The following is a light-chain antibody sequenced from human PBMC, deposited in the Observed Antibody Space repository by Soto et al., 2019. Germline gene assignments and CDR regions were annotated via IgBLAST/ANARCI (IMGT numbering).Light chain of an antibody. CDR3: QRYNSAPPLT. CDR2: AAS. V-gene: IGKV1-27*01. CDR1: QGISNY. Sequence: DIQMTQSPSSLSAFVGDRVTMTCRASQGISNYLAWHQQKPGKVPKLLIYAASTLQSGVPSRFSGSGSGTDFTLTISSLQPEDVATYYCQRYNSAPPLTFGGGTKVEIK. J-gene: IGKJ4*01.